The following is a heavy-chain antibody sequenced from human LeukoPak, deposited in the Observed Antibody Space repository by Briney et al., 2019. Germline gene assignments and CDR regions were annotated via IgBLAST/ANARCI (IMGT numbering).Heavy chain of an antibody. CDR2: IYYSGST. Sequence: SETLSLTCTVSGGSISSGSYYWSWIRQPPGKGLEWIASIYYSGSTYYNPSLKSRVTISVDTSKNQLSLKLSSLTAADTAVYYCARHEYSGSYYGLSWFDPWGQGTLVTVSS. CDR1: GGSISSGSYY. V-gene: IGHV4-39*01. D-gene: IGHD1-26*01. CDR3: ARHEYSGSYYGLSWFDP. J-gene: IGHJ5*02.